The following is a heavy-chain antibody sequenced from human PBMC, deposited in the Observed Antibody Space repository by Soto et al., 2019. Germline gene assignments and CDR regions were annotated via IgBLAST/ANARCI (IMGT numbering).Heavy chain of an antibody. CDR2: IYYSGST. V-gene: IGHV4-59*01. J-gene: IGHJ4*02. D-gene: IGHD3-10*01. CDR3: ARLPYYYGPYYFDY. CDR1: GGSISSYY. Sequence: PSETLSLTCTVSGGSISSYYWSWIRQPPGKGLEWIGYIYYSGSTNYNPSLKSRVTISVDTSKNQFSLKLSSVTAADTAVYYCARLPYYYGPYYFDYWGQGTLVTVSS.